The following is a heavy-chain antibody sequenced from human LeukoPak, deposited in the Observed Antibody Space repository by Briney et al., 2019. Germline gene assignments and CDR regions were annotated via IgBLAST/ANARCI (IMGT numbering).Heavy chain of an antibody. D-gene: IGHD7-27*01. V-gene: IGHV3-21*01. CDR2: VSSSSSYI. CDR3: ARDPTGDYYFDY. J-gene: IGHJ4*02. Sequence: GGSLRLSCAASGLTISSYSMNWVRQAPEKGLEWVSSVSSSSSYIYYADSVKGRFTISRDNAKNSLYLQMNSLRAEDTAVYYCARDPTGDYYFDYWGQGTLVTVSS. CDR1: GLTISSYS.